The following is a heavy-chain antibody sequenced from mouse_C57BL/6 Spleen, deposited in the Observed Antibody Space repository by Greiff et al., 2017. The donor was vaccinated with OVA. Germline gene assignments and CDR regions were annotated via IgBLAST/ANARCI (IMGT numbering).Heavy chain of an antibody. J-gene: IGHJ2*01. Sequence: VQLQESGPELVKPGASVKISCKASGYAFSSSWMNWVKQRPGKGLEWIGRIYPGDGDTNYNGKFKGKATLTADKSSSTAYMQLSSLTSEDSAVYFCARGVAYFDYWGQGTTLTVSS. D-gene: IGHD1-3*01. CDR2: IYPGDGDT. CDR1: GYAFSSSW. V-gene: IGHV1-82*01. CDR3: ARGVAYFDY.